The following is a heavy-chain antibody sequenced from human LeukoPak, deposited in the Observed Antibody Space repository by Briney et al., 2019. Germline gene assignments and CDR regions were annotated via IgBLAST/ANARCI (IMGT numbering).Heavy chain of an antibody. CDR2: IYYSGST. D-gene: IGHD5-12*01. J-gene: IGHJ4*02. Sequence: NPSETLSLTCTVSGGSISSGGYSWSWIRQHPGKGLEWIGYIYYSGSTNYNPSLKSRVTISVDTSKNQFSLKLSSVTAADTAVYYCARGCSGYDYCDYWGQGTLVTVSS. CDR1: GGSISSGGYS. CDR3: ARGCSGYDYCDY. V-gene: IGHV4-61*08.